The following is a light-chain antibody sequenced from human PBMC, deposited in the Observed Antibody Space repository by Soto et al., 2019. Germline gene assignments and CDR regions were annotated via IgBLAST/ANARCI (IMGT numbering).Light chain of an antibody. Sequence: QSALTQPASVSGSPGQSITISCTGTSNDVGGYSYVSWYQQHPGKAPKLMIYEVSNRPSGVSNRFSGSKSGNTASLTISGLQAEDEADYYCSSYTTSSTLGVVFGGGTKVTVL. CDR3: SSYTTSSTLGVV. J-gene: IGLJ2*01. V-gene: IGLV2-14*01. CDR1: SNDVGGYSY. CDR2: EVS.